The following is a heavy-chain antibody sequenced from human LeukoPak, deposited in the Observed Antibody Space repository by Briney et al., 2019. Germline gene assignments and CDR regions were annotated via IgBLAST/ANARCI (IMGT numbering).Heavy chain of an antibody. CDR3: ARRISGYSSSWNAFDI. CDR1: GFTFSSYA. CDR2: ISYDGSNK. D-gene: IGHD6-13*01. J-gene: IGHJ3*02. V-gene: IGHV3-30*04. Sequence: GGTLSLSCAASGFTFSSYAMHWVRQPPPKGQGREAVISYDGSNKYYADSLQSRFTISRDNTKNATYLQMNSLRAEDTAVYYCARRISGYSSSWNAFDIWGQGTMVIVSS.